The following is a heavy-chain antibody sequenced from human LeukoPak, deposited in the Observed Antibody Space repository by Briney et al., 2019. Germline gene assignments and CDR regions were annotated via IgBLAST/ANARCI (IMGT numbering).Heavy chain of an antibody. J-gene: IGHJ4*02. CDR2: ISGNGGRT. CDR1: GFTFSTSW. Sequence: GGSLRLSCAASGFTFSTSWMHWVRQVPGKGLEWVSAISGNGGRTYYGDSVKGRFTISRDNSKNTLYLQMNSLRAEDTAVFYCAKVAEMGTILGKFDNWGQGTLVTVSS. D-gene: IGHD5-24*01. CDR3: AKVAEMGTILGKFDN. V-gene: IGHV3-23*01.